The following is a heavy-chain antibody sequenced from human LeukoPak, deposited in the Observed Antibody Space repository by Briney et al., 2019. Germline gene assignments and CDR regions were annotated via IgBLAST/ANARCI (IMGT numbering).Heavy chain of an antibody. D-gene: IGHD2-2*01. Sequence: PSETLSLTCTVSGGSISSGGYYWSWIRQPPGKGLEWIGYIYHSGSTYYNPSLKSRVTISVDRSKNQFSLKLSSVTAADTAVYYCARGFTIVPNFDYWGQGTLVTVSS. CDR2: IYHSGST. CDR3: ARGFTIVPNFDY. V-gene: IGHV4-30-2*01. J-gene: IGHJ4*02. CDR1: GGSISSGGYY.